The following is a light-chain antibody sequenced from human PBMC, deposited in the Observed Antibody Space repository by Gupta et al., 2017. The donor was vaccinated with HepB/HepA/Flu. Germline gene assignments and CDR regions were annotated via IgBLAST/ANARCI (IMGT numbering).Light chain of an antibody. CDR3: SSYVGTYTFVV. J-gene: IGLJ2*01. V-gene: IGLV2-11*01. CDR1: SSDVGGYNF. Sequence: QSALTQPRSVSGSPGQSVTISCTGTSSDVGGYNFVSWYQQYPGKDPKLLIYDVTKRASGVPDRFSGSKSGNTASLTISGLQAEDEADYFCSSYVGTYTFVVFGGGTKLTVL. CDR2: DVT.